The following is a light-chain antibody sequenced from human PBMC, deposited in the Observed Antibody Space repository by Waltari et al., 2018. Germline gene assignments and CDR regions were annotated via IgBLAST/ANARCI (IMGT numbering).Light chain of an antibody. Sequence: IVMTQSPDSLAVSLGERATINCKSSQTVLYSSNNKNYLAWYQQKPRQPPKLLIYWASTRESGVPDRFSGSGSGTDFTLTISSLQPEDFATYYCQQYNDWSTFGQGTKLEI. CDR2: WAS. J-gene: IGKJ2*01. CDR1: QTVLYSSNNKNY. CDR3: QQYNDWST. V-gene: IGKV4-1*01.